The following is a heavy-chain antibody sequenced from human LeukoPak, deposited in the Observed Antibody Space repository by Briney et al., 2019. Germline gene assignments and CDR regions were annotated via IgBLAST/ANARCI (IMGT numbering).Heavy chain of an antibody. CDR3: ARGSYYDGGGYYSILYPFDY. D-gene: IGHD3-22*01. CDR2: IKQDGSEK. CDR1: GFTFSTYW. Sequence: PGGSLRLSCAASGFTFSTYWMNWVRQAPGKGMEWVANIKQDGSEKYYVDSVKGRFTISRDNAKNSLYLQVNSLRAEDTAVYYCARGSYYDGGGYYSILYPFDYWGQGTLVTVSS. V-gene: IGHV3-7*02. J-gene: IGHJ4*02.